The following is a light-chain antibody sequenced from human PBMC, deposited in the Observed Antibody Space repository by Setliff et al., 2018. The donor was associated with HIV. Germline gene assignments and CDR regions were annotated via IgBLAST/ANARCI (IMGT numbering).Light chain of an antibody. CDR2: DVS. Sequence: QSALTQPRSVSGSPGQSVTLSCTGSSSDVGAYNYVSWYQQYPGKAPKLIIYDVSKRPSGVPDRFSGSKSGDTASLTISGLQSEDEAGYYCCSYAGTYTYIFGSGTKVTVL. CDR1: SSDVGAYNY. CDR3: CSYAGTYTYI. J-gene: IGLJ1*01. V-gene: IGLV2-11*01.